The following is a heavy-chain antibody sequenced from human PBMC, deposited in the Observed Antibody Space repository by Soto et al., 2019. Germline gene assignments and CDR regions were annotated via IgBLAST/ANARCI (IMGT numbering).Heavy chain of an antibody. CDR1: GGSFSGYY. J-gene: IGHJ5*02. V-gene: IGHV4-34*01. D-gene: IGHD1-26*01. CDR2: INHSGST. CDR3: ASGIGWFDP. Sequence: SETLSLTCAVYGGSFSGYYWSWIRQPPGKGLEWIGEINHSGSTNYNPSLKSRVTISVDTSKNQFSLKLSSVTAADMAVYYCASGIGWFDPWGQGTLVTVSS.